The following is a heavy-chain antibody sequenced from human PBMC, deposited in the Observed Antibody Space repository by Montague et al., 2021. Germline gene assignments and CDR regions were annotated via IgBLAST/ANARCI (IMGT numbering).Heavy chain of an antibody. Sequence: SETLSPTRTVSGGSISSASYEWGWIHQPPGKGLEFIGVIYYNGTTYHNPSLKSRVTVSMDTSKNQFSLKLSSVTAADTAVYYCARSLYCRGGSCYSGFDPWGQGTLVTASS. D-gene: IGHD2-15*01. CDR2: IYYNGTT. J-gene: IGHJ5*02. CDR1: GGSISSASYE. V-gene: IGHV4-39*01. CDR3: ARSLYCRGGSCYSGFDP.